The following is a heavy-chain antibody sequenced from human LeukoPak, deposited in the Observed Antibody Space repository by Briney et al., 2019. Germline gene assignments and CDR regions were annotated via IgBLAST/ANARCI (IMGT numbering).Heavy chain of an antibody. CDR3: ASTYGSGSCSTPVFDY. J-gene: IGHJ4*02. V-gene: IGHV4-59*08. CDR2: IYYSGST. Sequence: SETLSLTCTVSGGSISSYYWSWIRQPPGKGLEWIGYIYYSGSTNYNPTLKSRVTISVDTSKNQFSLKLSSVTAADTAVYYCASTYGSGSCSTPVFDYWGQGTLVTVSS. D-gene: IGHD3-10*01. CDR1: GGSISSYY.